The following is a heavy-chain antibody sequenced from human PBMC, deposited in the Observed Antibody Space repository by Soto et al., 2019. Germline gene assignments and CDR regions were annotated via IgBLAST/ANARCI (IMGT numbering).Heavy chain of an antibody. CDR2: ISSSSSYI. D-gene: IGHD3-10*01. CDR1: GFTFSSYS. Sequence: EVQLVESGGGLVKPGGSLRLSCAASGFTFSSYSMNWVRQAPGKGLEWVSSISSSSSYIYYADSVKGRFTISRDNAKKSLYLQMNSLRAEDTAVYYCARYPRTYYYGSGSYEFDYWGQGTLVTVSS. V-gene: IGHV3-21*01. J-gene: IGHJ4*02. CDR3: ARYPRTYYYGSGSYEFDY.